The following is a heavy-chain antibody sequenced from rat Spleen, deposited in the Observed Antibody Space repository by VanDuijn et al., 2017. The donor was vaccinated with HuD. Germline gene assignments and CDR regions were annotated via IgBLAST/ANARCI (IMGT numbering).Heavy chain of an antibody. D-gene: IGHD1-9*01. CDR1: GFTFNNYV. Sequence: EVQLVESGGGLVQPGRSLKLSCAASGFTFNNYVMAWVRQSPTKGLEWVASISPSGGSTYYRDSVKGRFTISRDNAKSTLSLQMDSLRSEDTATYYCARRHYGYTDYFDYWGQVVMVTVSS. V-gene: IGHV5-29*01. CDR3: ARRHYGYTDYFDY. J-gene: IGHJ2*01. CDR2: ISPSGGST.